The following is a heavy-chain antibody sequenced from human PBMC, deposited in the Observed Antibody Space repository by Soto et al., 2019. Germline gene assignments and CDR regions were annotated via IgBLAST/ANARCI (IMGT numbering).Heavy chain of an antibody. CDR2: ISGNGEST. J-gene: IGHJ5*02. CDR1: GFTFGRYA. CDR3: AKVGGFDT. D-gene: IGHD4-17*01. V-gene: IGHV3-23*01. Sequence: EEQVLESGGGLVQPGGSLRLSCVASGFTFGRYAMTWVRQTQGKGLECVSAISGNGESTHYADSVKGRFTISRDNSKNTLYLQLSNLRAEDTAIYYCAKVGGFDTWGPGTLVTVSS.